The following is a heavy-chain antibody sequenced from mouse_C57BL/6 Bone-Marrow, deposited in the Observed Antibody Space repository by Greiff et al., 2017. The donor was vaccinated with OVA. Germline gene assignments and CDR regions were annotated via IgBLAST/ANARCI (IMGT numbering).Heavy chain of an antibody. CDR3: AKEGDYDGYSHFDY. CDR2: FHPYNDDT. Sequence: QVQLQQSGAELVKPGASVKMSCTASGYTFTTYPIEWMKQNHGKSLEWIGNFHPYNDDTKYNEKFKGKATLTVEKSSSTVYLELSRLTSDDSAVYYCAKEGDYDGYSHFDYWGQGTTLTVSS. V-gene: IGHV1-47*01. D-gene: IGHD2-3*01. CDR1: GYTFTTYP. J-gene: IGHJ2*01.